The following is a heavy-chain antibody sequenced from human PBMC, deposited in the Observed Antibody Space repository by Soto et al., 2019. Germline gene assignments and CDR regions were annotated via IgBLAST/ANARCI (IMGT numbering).Heavy chain of an antibody. CDR1: GYIFTMYG. CDR2: ISAFNGDT. V-gene: IGHV1-18*01. CDR3: ARDVGDEDCRSPSCDCNLDN. J-gene: IGHJ4*02. Sequence: QVQLVQSGAEVKKPGAAVKVSCLASGYIFTMYGISWVRQAPGQGPEWMGWISAFNGDTNYAQTRQGRVTMTRDTSTNTAYMELRRLTSDDTAVYYCARDVGDEDCRSPSCDCNLDNWGQGTLVTVSS. D-gene: IGHD2-2*01.